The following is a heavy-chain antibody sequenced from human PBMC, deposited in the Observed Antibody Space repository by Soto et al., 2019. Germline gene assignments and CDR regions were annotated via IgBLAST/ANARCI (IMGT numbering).Heavy chain of an antibody. J-gene: IGHJ4*02. V-gene: IGHV3-33*01. CDR3: ARADYGDYVIPGDFFDY. CDR1: GFTFRSHG. Sequence: LRLSCAASGFTFRSHGMHWVRQAPGKGLEWVAVIWYDGSNKYYADSVKGRFTISRDNSMNTLYLQMNSLRVEDSAVYYCARADYGDYVIPGDFFDYWGQGTQVTVSS. D-gene: IGHD4-17*01. CDR2: IWYDGSNK.